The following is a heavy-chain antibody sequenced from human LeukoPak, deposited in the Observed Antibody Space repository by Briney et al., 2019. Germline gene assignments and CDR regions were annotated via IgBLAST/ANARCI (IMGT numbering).Heavy chain of an antibody. J-gene: IGHJ4*02. CDR3: ARDPNSYSSSWYFDY. Sequence: GGSLRLSCAASGFSFSSYDIHWVRQAPGKGLEWVAVISYDGSNKYYADSVKGRFTISRDNSKNTLYLQMNSLRAEDTAVYYCARDPNSYSSSWYFDYWGQGTLVTVSS. D-gene: IGHD6-13*01. CDR2: ISYDGSNK. V-gene: IGHV3-30*19. CDR1: GFSFSSYD.